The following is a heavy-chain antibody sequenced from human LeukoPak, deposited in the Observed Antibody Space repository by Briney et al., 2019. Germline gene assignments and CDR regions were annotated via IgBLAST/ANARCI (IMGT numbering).Heavy chain of an antibody. CDR2: IYSDGST. Sequence: GGSLRLSCAASGFPVSSNYMSWVRQAPGKGLEWVSIIYSDGSTYYADSVRGRFSISRDNSKNTLYLQMNSLRVEDTAVYYCARVPLYDSSGYSLDYWGQGTLVTVSS. V-gene: IGHV3-53*01. CDR1: GFPVSSNY. J-gene: IGHJ4*02. CDR3: ARVPLYDSSGYSLDY. D-gene: IGHD3-22*01.